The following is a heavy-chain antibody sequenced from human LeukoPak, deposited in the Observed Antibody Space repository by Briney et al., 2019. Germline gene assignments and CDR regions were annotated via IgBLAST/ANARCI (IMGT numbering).Heavy chain of an antibody. J-gene: IGHJ2*01. CDR2: INDSGHG. CDR3: ASPRDLYLDAFTSYWYFDV. Sequence: SETLSLTCAVYGASFRAYYWSWIRQAPGKGLEWIGEINDSGHGRYNASLKSRVTMSVDTSKNQLSLKLKSVTAADTAVYYCASPRDLYLDAFTSYWYFDVWGRGSLVTVSS. V-gene: IGHV4-34*01. D-gene: IGHD3-16*01. CDR1: GASFRAYY.